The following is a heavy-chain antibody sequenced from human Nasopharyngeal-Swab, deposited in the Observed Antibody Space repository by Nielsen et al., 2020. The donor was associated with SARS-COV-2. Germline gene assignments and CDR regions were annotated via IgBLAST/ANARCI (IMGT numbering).Heavy chain of an antibody. CDR3: ARGRYCTSVNCYAKINDY. Sequence: ASVKVSCKASGYTFASCGINWVRQAPGQGLEWMGWISPYNGNTNYAERFQGRVTMTTDTSTNTAYMELRSLRSADTAVYYCARGRYCTSVNCYAKINDYWGQGTLVTVSS. CDR2: ISPYNGNT. D-gene: IGHD2-2*01. J-gene: IGHJ4*02. CDR1: GYTFASCG. V-gene: IGHV1-18*01.